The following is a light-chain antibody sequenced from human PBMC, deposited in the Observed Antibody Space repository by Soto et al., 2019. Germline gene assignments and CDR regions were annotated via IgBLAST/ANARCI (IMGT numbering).Light chain of an antibody. Sequence: QSVLTQPASGSGSPGQSITISCTGTSSDVGSYNLVSWYQQHPGKAPKLLIYEGSKRRSGVSNRFSGSKSGNTASLTISGLQAEDEADYYCCSYAGSSVVVFGGGTKLTVL. V-gene: IGLV2-23*01. CDR1: SSDVGSYNL. J-gene: IGLJ2*01. CDR2: EGS. CDR3: CSYAGSSVVV.